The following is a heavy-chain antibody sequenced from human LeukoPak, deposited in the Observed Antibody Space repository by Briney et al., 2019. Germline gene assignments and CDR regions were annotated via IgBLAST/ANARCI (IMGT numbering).Heavy chain of an antibody. CDR3: AREAVTTRGLPFDP. Sequence: KISCKGSGYSFTSYWIGWVRQAPGQGLEWMGGIIPIFGTANYAQKFQGRVTITADESTSTAYVELSSLRSEDTAVYYCAREAVTTRGLPFDPWGQGTLVTVSS. CDR1: GYSFTSYW. V-gene: IGHV1-69*01. D-gene: IGHD4-17*01. J-gene: IGHJ5*02. CDR2: IIPIFGTA.